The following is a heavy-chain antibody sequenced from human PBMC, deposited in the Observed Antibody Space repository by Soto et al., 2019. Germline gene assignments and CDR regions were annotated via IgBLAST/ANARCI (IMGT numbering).Heavy chain of an antibody. CDR2: ISSSSSTI. J-gene: IGHJ5*02. Sequence: EVQLVESGGGLVQPGGSLRLSCAXSGXXFSSYSMNWVRQAPGKGLEWVSYISSSSSTIYYADPVKGRFTISRDNAKNSLYLQMNSLRAEDTAVYYCARHPERIAEIGWFDPWGQGTLVTVSS. D-gene: IGHD6-13*01. CDR3: ARHPERIAEIGWFDP. CDR1: GXXFSSYS. V-gene: IGHV3-48*01.